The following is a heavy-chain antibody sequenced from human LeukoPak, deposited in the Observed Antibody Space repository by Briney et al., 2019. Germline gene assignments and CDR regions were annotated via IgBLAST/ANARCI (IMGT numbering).Heavy chain of an antibody. CDR1: GYSFTSYW. Sequence: GESLKISCKGSGYSFTSYWIGWVRQMPGKGLEWMGIIYPGDSDTRYSPSFQGQVTISADKSISTAYLQWSSLKASDTAMYYCARSVKTRHRSGYYQRNFDYWGQGTLVTVSS. V-gene: IGHV5-51*01. CDR2: IYPGDSDT. CDR3: ARSVKTRHRSGYYQRNFDY. D-gene: IGHD3-22*01. J-gene: IGHJ4*02.